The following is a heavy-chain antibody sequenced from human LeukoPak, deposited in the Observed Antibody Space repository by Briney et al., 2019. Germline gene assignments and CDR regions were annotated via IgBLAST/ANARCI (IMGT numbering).Heavy chain of an antibody. CDR2: ISYDGSNK. CDR1: GFTFSSYG. Sequence: GGSLRLSCAASGFTFSSYGMHWARQAPGKGLEWVAVISYDGSNKYYADSVKGRFTISRDNSKNTLYLQMNSLRAEDTAVYYCAKVLRRYCSGGSCYGMDVWGQGTTVTVSS. CDR3: AKVLRRYCSGGSCYGMDV. J-gene: IGHJ6*02. V-gene: IGHV3-30*18. D-gene: IGHD2-15*01.